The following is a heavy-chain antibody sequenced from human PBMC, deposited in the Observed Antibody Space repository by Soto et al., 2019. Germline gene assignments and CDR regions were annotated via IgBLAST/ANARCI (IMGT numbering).Heavy chain of an antibody. V-gene: IGHV3-23*01. CDR2: ISASGGST. CDR1: GFTFNTYA. D-gene: IGHD5-18*01. CDR3: AKDGIQLWRPYGMDV. J-gene: IGHJ6*02. Sequence: PGGSLRLSCAATGFTFNTYAMTWVRQAPGKGLEWVATISASGGSTYYADSVKGRFTISRDNSKNTLYLQMNSLRAEDTAVYYCAKDGIQLWRPYGMDVWGQGTTVTVSS.